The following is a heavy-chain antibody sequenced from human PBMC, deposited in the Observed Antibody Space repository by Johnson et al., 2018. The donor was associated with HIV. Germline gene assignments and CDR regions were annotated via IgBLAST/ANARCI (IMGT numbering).Heavy chain of an antibody. CDR2: IRSDGSDK. J-gene: IGHJ3*02. D-gene: IGHD5-24*01. CDR1: GFTFSIYD. V-gene: IGHV3-30*02. CDR3: TIWRWGWAGQEALDI. Sequence: VQLVESGGGVVQPGGSLRLSCAASGFTFSIYDIQWVRQAPGKGLEWVAYIRSDGSDKKYVDSVKGRFTISRDNSKHTVYLQRNSLRDEDTSVYYCTIWRWGWAGQEALDIWGPGTMVTVSS.